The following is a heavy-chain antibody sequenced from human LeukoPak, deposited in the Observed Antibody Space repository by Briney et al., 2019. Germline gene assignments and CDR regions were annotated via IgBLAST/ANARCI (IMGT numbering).Heavy chain of an antibody. D-gene: IGHD2-2*01. CDR1: GGSISSYY. CDR3: ARDGADCSSTSCYAFDI. J-gene: IGHJ3*02. CDR2: IYYSGST. Sequence: SETLSLTCTVSGGSISSYYWSWIQQPPGKGLEWIGYIYYSGSTNYNPSLKSRVTISVDTSKNQFSLKLSSVTAADTAVYYCARDGADCSSTSCYAFDIWGQGTMVTVSS. V-gene: IGHV4-59*01.